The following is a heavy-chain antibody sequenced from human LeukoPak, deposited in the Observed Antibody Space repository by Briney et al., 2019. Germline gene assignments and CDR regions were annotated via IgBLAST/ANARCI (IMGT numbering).Heavy chain of an antibody. V-gene: IGHV3-23*01. CDR3: AKDPVPIHTAGKLKTLDH. D-gene: IGHD1-14*01. CDR1: GFTFSSYA. CDR2: ISGSGGST. J-gene: IGHJ4*02. Sequence: GGSLRLSCAASGFTFSSYAMSWVRPAPGKGLEWVSAISGSGGSTYYADSVTGRFTISRDNSKNTLYLQMNSLRAEDTAVYYCAKDPVPIHTAGKLKTLDHWRQGTLLSVSS.